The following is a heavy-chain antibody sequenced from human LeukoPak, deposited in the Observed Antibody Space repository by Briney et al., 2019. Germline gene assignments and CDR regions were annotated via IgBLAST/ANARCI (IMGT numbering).Heavy chain of an antibody. Sequence: KPGESLKISCKGSGYSFTSYWIGWVRQMPGKGLEWMGIIYPGDSDTRYSPSFQGQVTISADKSISTAYLQWSSLKASDTAMYYCARQEITFGGVIVLFDYWGQGTLVTVSS. D-gene: IGHD3-16*02. CDR2: IYPGDSDT. CDR3: ARQEITFGGVIVLFDY. CDR1: GYSFTSYW. V-gene: IGHV5-51*01. J-gene: IGHJ4*02.